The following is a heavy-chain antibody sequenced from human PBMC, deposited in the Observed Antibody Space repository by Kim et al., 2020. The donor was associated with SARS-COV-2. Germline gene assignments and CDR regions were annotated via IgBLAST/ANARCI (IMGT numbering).Heavy chain of an antibody. D-gene: IGHD6-19*01. CDR2: ISSSSSYI. V-gene: IGHV3-21*01. J-gene: IGHJ6*03. CDR1: GFTFSSYS. CDR3: ARAPGAVADIWDYYYYYMDV. Sequence: GGSLRLSCAASGFTFSSYSMNWVCQAPGKGLEWVSSISSSSSYIYYADSVKGRFTISRDNAKNSLYLQMNSLRAEDTAVYYCARAPGAVADIWDYYYYYMDVWGKGTTVTVSS.